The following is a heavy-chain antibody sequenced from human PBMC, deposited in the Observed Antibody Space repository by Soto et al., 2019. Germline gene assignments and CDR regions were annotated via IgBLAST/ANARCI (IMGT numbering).Heavy chain of an antibody. D-gene: IGHD2-15*01. CDR3: AREENCSGGTCYSEYFHR. J-gene: IGHJ1*01. Sequence: ASVKVSCKASGYLFTAYSMHWVRLAPGQGLEWMGVVNPSGGSTKYAQNFQGRVTMTRDTSKTTIYMELSSLRSDDTAIYYCAREENCSGGTCYSEYFHRWGQGTLVTVSS. CDR2: VNPSGGST. CDR1: GYLFTAYS. V-gene: IGHV1-46*01.